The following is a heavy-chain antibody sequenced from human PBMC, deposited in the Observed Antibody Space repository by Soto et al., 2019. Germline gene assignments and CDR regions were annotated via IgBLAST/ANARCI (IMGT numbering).Heavy chain of an antibody. CDR1: GGSISCSSYY. V-gene: IGHV4-39*02. Sequence: PSETLSLTCTVSGGSISCSSYYWGWIRQPPGKGLEWIGSIYYSGSTYYNPSLKSRVTISVDTSKNQFSLKLSSVTAADTAVYYCAREVATTHYYYYYMDVWGKGTTVTVSS. CDR2: IYYSGST. D-gene: IGHD5-12*01. CDR3: AREVATTHYYYYYMDV. J-gene: IGHJ6*03.